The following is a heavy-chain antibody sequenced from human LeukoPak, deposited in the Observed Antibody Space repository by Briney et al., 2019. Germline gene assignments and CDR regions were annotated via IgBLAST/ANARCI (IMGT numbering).Heavy chain of an antibody. CDR2: IHHSGTT. D-gene: IGHD1-26*01. CDR3: ARGRLGATY. J-gene: IGHJ4*02. CDR1: GVSIRSYY. Sequence: SETLSLTCTVSGVSIRSYYWSWIRQPPGKGLEWIGYIHHSGTTNYSPSLKSRVTISVDMSKNQFFLNLTSVTAADTAVYYCARGRLGATYWGQGTLVTVSS. V-gene: IGHV4-59*01.